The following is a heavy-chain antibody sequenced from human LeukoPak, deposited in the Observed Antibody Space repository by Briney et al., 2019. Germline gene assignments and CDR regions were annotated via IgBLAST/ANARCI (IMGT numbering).Heavy chain of an antibody. J-gene: IGHJ4*02. CDR2: ISYDGTNK. CDR3: ANYGDYQYFDY. CDR1: GFTLINYG. Sequence: GSLRLSCAASGFTLINYGMHWVRQAPGKGLEWVAVISYDGTNKYYADSVKGRFTISRDNSKNTLYLQMNSLKTDDTAVYYCANYGDYQYFDYWGQGTPVTVSS. V-gene: IGHV3-30*18. D-gene: IGHD4-17*01.